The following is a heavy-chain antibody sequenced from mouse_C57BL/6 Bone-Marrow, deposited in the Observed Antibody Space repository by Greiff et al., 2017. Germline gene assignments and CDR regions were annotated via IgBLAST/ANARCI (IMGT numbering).Heavy chain of an antibody. CDR1: GYTFTSYW. D-gene: IGHD1-1*01. Sequence: QVQLQQPGAELVRPGTSVKLSCKASGYTFTSYWMHWVKQRPGQGLEWIGVIDPSDSYTNYNQKFKGKATLTVDTSSSTAYMQLNSLTSEDSAVYYWARWDYYGSSGVAYWGQGTLVTVSA. J-gene: IGHJ3*01. CDR3: ARWDYYGSSGVAY. V-gene: IGHV1-59*01. CDR2: IDPSDSYT.